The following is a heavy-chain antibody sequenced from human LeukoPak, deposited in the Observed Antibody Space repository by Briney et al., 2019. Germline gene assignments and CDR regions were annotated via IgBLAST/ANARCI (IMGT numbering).Heavy chain of an antibody. J-gene: IGHJ4*02. D-gene: IGHD3-10*01. Sequence: PGGSLRLSCAASGFTFSSYAMSWVRQAPGKGLEWVSAISGSGGSTYYADSVKGRFTISRDNSKNTLYLRMNSLRAEDTAVYYCAKSGYYYGSGSPYFDYWGQGTLVTVSS. V-gene: IGHV3-23*01. CDR3: AKSGYYYGSGSPYFDY. CDR1: GFTFSSYA. CDR2: ISGSGGST.